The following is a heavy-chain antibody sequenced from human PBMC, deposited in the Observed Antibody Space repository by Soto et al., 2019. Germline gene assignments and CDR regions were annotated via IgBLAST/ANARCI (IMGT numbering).Heavy chain of an antibody. D-gene: IGHD3-22*01. CDR2: INPNSGGT. V-gene: IGHV1-2*02. J-gene: IGHJ4*02. Sequence: ASVKVSCKASGYIFTGYYMHWVRQAPGQGLEWMGWINPNSGGTNYAQKFQGRVTMTRDTSISTAYMELSRLRSDDTAVYYCARDYYDSSGYPGADYWGQGTLVTVSS. CDR3: ARDYYDSSGYPGADY. CDR1: GYIFTGYY.